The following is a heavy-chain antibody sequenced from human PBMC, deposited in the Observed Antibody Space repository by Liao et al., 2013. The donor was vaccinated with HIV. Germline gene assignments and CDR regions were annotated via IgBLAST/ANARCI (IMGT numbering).Heavy chain of an antibody. CDR3: ARGGLRIYNRVGAFDI. Sequence: QVLLQQWGAGLLKPSETLSLTCAVYGGSFGDYYWTWIRQPPGRGWSGLGEINHRGSTNYNLSLKSRVTISADTSRSQFSLRLNSVTAADTAVYYCARGGLRIYNRVGAFDIWAKGQWSPSLQ. J-gene: IGHJ3*02. CDR2: INHRGST. V-gene: IGHV4-34*01. CDR1: GGSFGDYY. D-gene: IGHD5-24*01.